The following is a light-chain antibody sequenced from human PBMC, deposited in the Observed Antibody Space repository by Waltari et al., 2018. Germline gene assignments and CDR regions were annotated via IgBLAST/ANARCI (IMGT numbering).Light chain of an antibody. CDR2: GAS. Sequence: DIQLTQSPSSLSASLGDRVTITCRASPNIDTFLNWYQHRPGKAYKVLIYGASSLQTGVPSRFSGSGSCTQFTLTSRSLQPYDFATYYCQQSHTMLYTFVQGTKLEIK. CDR3: QQSHTMLYT. CDR1: PNIDTF. J-gene: IGKJ2*01. V-gene: IGKV1-39*01.